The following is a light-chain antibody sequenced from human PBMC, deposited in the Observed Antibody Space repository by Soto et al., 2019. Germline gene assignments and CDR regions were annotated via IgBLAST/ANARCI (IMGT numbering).Light chain of an antibody. Sequence: DIHLTQSPSSLSASVGDRVTITCRASQAITNNLAWYQQKPGNPPKLLIYEESTLSSGVPSRFSGRKVGTQFILTIDSLQPEDFATYYCQQVKSYPRTFGGGTKVEIK. J-gene: IGKJ4*01. CDR1: QAITNN. CDR2: EES. V-gene: IGKV1-9*01. CDR3: QQVKSYPRT.